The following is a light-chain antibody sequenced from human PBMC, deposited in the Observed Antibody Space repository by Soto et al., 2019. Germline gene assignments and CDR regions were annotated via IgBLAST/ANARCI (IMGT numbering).Light chain of an antibody. Sequence: QSALTQPASVSGSPGQSITISCTGTSSDIGAHTYVSWFQQHPGKVPKFILYNVSTRPSGISDRFSGSKSGNTASLTISGLQAEDEADYYCSSYAGGFVVFGGGTKVTVL. CDR3: SSYAGGFVV. J-gene: IGLJ2*01. CDR2: NVS. V-gene: IGLV2-14*01. CDR1: SSDIGAHTY.